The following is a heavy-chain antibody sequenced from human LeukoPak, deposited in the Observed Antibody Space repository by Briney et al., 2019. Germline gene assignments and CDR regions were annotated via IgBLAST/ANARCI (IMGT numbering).Heavy chain of an antibody. J-gene: IGHJ5*02. CDR3: AKVGILVPRFDP. V-gene: IGHV3-23*01. CDR1: GFTFSSYG. D-gene: IGHD3-22*01. Sequence: GGSLRLSCAASGFTFSSYGMSWVRQAPGKGLEWVSAISGSGGSTYYADSVKGRFTISRDNSKNTLYLQMNSLRAEDTAVYYCAKVGILVPRFDPWGQGTLVTVSS. CDR2: ISGSGGST.